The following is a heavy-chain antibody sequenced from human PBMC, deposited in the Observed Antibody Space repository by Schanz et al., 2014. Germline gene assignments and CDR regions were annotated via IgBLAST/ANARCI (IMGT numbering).Heavy chain of an antibody. Sequence: QVQFVQSGAEVKKPGASVKVSCKTSGYTFSDYGITWVRQAPGQGLEWVGWISPYTGNTHYFDKMEGRVTMTTDTSTSTAYMELRSLRSEDTAVYYCARGPSQGYSYGHNIGAYYYGMDVWGQGTTVTVSS. D-gene: IGHD5-18*01. CDR3: ARGPSQGYSYGHNIGAYYYGMDV. CDR1: GYTFSDYG. J-gene: IGHJ6*02. CDR2: ISPYTGNT. V-gene: IGHV1-18*01.